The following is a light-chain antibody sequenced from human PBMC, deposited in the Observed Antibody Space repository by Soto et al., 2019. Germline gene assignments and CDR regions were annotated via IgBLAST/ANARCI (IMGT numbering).Light chain of an antibody. CDR3: QQLNSYPQT. V-gene: IGKV1-9*01. CDR2: AAS. J-gene: IGKJ1*01. CDR1: QGISSY. Sequence: DVQLTQSPSFLSASVGDRVTITCRASQGISSYLAWYQQKPGKAPKLLIYAASTLQSGVPSRFSGSASGTEFTLPISSLQPEDFATYYCQQLNSYPQTFGQGTKVEIK.